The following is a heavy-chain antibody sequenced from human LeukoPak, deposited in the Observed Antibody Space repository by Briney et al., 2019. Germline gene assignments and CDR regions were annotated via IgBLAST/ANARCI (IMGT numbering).Heavy chain of an antibody. CDR1: GYTFTSYD. V-gene: IGHV1-8*01. J-gene: IGHJ6*04. D-gene: IGHD1-1*01. CDR3: ARALAGTAEVDV. CDR2: MNTNNGNT. Sequence: ASVKVSCKASGYTFTSYDIHWVRQATGQGLEWMGRMNTNNGNTGDAQKFQGRVTITRDPSIRTAYMELSSLRSEDTGVYFCARALAGTAEVDVWGKGTTVTVSS.